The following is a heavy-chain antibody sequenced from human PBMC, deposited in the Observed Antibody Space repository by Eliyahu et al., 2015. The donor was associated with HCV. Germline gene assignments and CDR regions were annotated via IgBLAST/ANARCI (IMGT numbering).Heavy chain of an antibody. CDR2: IYHRGNA. D-gene: IGHD1-26*01. J-gene: IGHJ4*02. V-gene: IGHV4-38-2*02. CDR1: GYXISSGSY. CDR3: ARDLAMGATTFDY. Sequence: QVQLRESGPGLVKPSETLSLXCAVSGYXISSGSYWGXIRQXPGKGLEWIGXIYHRGNAYYNXSHKSRFTISVDTSKNQFSLRLSSVTAADTAVYYCARDLAMGATTFDYWGQGALVTVSS.